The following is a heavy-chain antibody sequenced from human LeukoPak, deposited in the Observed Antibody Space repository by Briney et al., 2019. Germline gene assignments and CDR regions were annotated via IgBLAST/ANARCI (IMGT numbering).Heavy chain of an antibody. CDR1: GDSISSYY. V-gene: IGHV4-39*07. D-gene: IGHD2-2*01. CDR3: ARETQGYCSSTSCPADY. J-gene: IGHJ4*02. Sequence: PSETLSLTCTVSGDSISSYYWGWIRQPPGKGLEWIRSIYYSGSTYYNPSLKSRVTISVDTSKNQFSLKLSSVTAADTAVYYCARETQGYCSSTSCPADYWGQGTLVTVSS. CDR2: IYYSGST.